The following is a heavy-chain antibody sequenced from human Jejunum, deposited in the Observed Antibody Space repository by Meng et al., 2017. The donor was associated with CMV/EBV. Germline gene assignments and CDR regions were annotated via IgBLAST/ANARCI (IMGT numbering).Heavy chain of an antibody. J-gene: IGHJ4*02. V-gene: IGHV3-23*01. D-gene: IGHD2-21*01. CDR3: AKERIELWYFDY. CDR2: ISGSGHLT. CDR1: GFSFGADA. Sequence: AVAGFSFGADAMSWVRQAPGKGLEWVAAISGSGHLTHYADSVKGRFIISKDKSKNTLYLQMNTVTAEDTAIYYCAKERIELWYFDYWGQGTLVTVSS.